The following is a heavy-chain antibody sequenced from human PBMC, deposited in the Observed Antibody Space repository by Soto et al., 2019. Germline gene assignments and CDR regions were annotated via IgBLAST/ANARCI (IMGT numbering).Heavy chain of an antibody. CDR3: ARPNYYDSSGYVY. V-gene: IGHV3-30-3*01. D-gene: IGHD3-22*01. CDR2: ISYDGSNK. CDR1: GFTFSSYA. J-gene: IGHJ4*02. Sequence: PVGSLRLSCAASGFTFSSYAMHWVRQAPGKGLEWVAVISYDGSNKYYADSVKGRFTISRDNSKNTLYLQMNSLRAEDTAVYYCARPNYYDSSGYVYWGQGTLVTVSS.